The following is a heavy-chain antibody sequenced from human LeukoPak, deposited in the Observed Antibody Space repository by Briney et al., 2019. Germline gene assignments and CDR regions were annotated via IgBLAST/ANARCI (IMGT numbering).Heavy chain of an antibody. CDR2: VYYSGTT. V-gene: IGHV4-39*07. CDR1: GGSVSTSHYY. Sequence: PSETLFLTCSVSGGSVSTSHYYWGWIRQPPGRGLEWLGNVYYSGTTYSNPSLRSRVSISVDTSKNQFSLKLSSVTAADTAVYYCARGSWWGASEYFQHWGQGTLVTVSS. CDR3: ARGSWWGASEYFQH. J-gene: IGHJ1*01. D-gene: IGHD2-8*02.